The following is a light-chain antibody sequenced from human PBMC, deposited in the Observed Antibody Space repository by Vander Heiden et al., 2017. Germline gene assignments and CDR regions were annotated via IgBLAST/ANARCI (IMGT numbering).Light chain of an antibody. CDR2: YAS. CDR3: QQYNNWPPLT. Sequence: EIVMTQSPATLSVSPVERATLSCRASQSVTSNLVWYQQKPGQAPRILIYYASIRAPGIPARFSGSGSGTEFTLTISSLQSEDFAVYYCQQYNNWPPLTFGGGTKVEIK. CDR1: QSVTSN. J-gene: IGKJ4*01. V-gene: IGKV3-15*01.